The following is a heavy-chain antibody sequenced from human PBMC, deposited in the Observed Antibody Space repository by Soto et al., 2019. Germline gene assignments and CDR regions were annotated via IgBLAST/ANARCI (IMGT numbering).Heavy chain of an antibody. Sequence: EVQLVESGGGLVQPGRSLRLSCAAPGFIFEDYAMHWVRQAPGKGLEWVSGISWDSARIDYADSVKGRFTISRDNARTSLYLKMDSVRTEDTALYYCAKGIYGSGRYCFDYWGQGTLVTVSS. CDR3: AKGIYGSGRYCFDY. CDR1: GFIFEDYA. D-gene: IGHD3-10*01. V-gene: IGHV3-9*01. J-gene: IGHJ4*02. CDR2: ISWDSARI.